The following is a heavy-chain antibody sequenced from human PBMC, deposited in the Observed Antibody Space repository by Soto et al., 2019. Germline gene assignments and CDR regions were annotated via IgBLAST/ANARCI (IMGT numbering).Heavy chain of an antibody. Sequence: QVQLVQSGAEVKKPGSSVKVSCKASGGTFSSYAISWVRQAPGQGLEWMGGIIPISGTANYAQKFQGRVTITADESTSTAYIELSRLRSEYTAVYYCARSQGSSTSLEIYYYYYYGMDVWGQGTTVTVSS. J-gene: IGHJ6*02. D-gene: IGHD2-2*01. CDR1: GGTFSSYA. CDR2: IIPISGTA. V-gene: IGHV1-69*01. CDR3: ARSQGSSTSLEIYYYYYYGMDV.